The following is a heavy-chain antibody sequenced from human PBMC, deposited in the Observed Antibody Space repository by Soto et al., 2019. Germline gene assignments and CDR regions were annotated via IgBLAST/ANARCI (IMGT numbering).Heavy chain of an antibody. CDR2: ISRGGSPI. D-gene: IGHD3-22*01. Sequence: GGSLRLSCAASGFTFSVYEMNWVRQAPGKGLEWVSFISRGGSPIYYADSVKGRFTISRDDAKSSLYLQMNSLRVEDTAVYFCVRDGHYYDSSGISDAAFDIWGQGTLVTVSS. J-gene: IGHJ3*02. CDR3: VRDGHYYDSSGISDAAFDI. V-gene: IGHV3-48*03. CDR1: GFTFSVYE.